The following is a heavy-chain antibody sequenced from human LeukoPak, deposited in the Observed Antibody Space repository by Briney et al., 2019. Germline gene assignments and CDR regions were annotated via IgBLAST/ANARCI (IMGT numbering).Heavy chain of an antibody. J-gene: IGHJ4*02. D-gene: IGHD3-10*01. CDR2: IRYDGSNK. CDR3: AKDILLWFGEYAPNFDY. Sequence: PGGSLRLSCAASGFTFSSYGMRWVRQAPGKGLEWVAFIRYDGSNKYYADSVKGRFTISRDNSKNTLYLQMNSLRAEDTAVYYCAKDILLWFGEYAPNFDYWGQGTLVTVSS. V-gene: IGHV3-30*02. CDR1: GFTFSSYG.